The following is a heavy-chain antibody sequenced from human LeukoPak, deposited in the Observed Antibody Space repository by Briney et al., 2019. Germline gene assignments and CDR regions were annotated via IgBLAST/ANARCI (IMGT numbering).Heavy chain of an antibody. CDR2: ISWNSGSI. Sequence: GGSLRLSCAASGFTLDDYSLGWVRQAPGKGLEWVASISWNSGSIDYADSVKGRFSIYRDNAKNALYLQMNSLRAEDMALYFCAKAGGSGNYYNSFDYWGQGTLLTVPS. V-gene: IGHV3-9*03. J-gene: IGHJ4*02. CDR1: GFTLDDYS. CDR3: AKAGGSGNYYNSFDY. D-gene: IGHD3-10*01.